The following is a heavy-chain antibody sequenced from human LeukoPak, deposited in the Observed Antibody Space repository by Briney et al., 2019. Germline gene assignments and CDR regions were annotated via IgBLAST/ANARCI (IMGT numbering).Heavy chain of an antibody. D-gene: IGHD1-26*01. V-gene: IGHV3-48*03. Sequence: GGSLRLSCAASGFTFSTSEMNWVRQAPGKGLEWVSYISTSAGTIYYADSVKGRFTVSRDNAKNSLYLQMNSLRAEDTAVYYCARKGYTGNYLYFDYWGREPWSPSPQ. CDR2: ISTSAGTI. CDR1: GFTFSTSE. CDR3: ARKGYTGNYLYFDY. J-gene: IGHJ4*02.